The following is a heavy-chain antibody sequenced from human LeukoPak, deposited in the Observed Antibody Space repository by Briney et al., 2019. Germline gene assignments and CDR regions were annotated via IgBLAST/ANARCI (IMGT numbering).Heavy chain of an antibody. CDR1: GVATSSSNYY. V-gene: IGHV4-39*07. CDR3: ARSAAYCGGDCYYRYYYYMDV. Sequence: SETPSLTSTVSGVATSSSNYYSGWIRHHPGEGLEWLGTIYYSGATSYSPPLRSRVTISVDTSNNQFSLELSSVTAADTAVYYCARSAAYCGGDCYYRYYYYMDVWGKGTTVTVSS. D-gene: IGHD2-21*02. J-gene: IGHJ6*03. CDR2: IYYSGAT.